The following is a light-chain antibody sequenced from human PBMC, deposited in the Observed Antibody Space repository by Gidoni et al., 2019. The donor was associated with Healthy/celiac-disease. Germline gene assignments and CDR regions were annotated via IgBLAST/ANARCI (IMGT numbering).Light chain of an antibody. CDR1: QGISNW. CDR3: QQANSFPPT. Sequence: IQMPLSPSSVSASVGDRVPITCRASQGISNWLAWYQQKPGKAPKLLISSASSLQSGVPSRFSGSGSGTDFTLTISSLQSEDFATYYCQQANSFPPTFGGGTKVEIK. J-gene: IGKJ4*02. CDR2: SAS. V-gene: IGKV1-12*01.